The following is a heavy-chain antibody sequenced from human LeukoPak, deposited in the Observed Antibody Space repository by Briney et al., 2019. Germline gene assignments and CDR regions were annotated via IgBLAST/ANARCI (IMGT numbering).Heavy chain of an antibody. D-gene: IGHD1-1*01. V-gene: IGHV4-31*03. CDR1: GGSISSGGYY. CDR3: ARERGGTQDVDY. CDR2: IYYSGST. J-gene: IGHJ4*02. Sequence: SQTLSLTCTVSGGSISSGGYYWSWIRQHPGKGLEWIGYIYYSGSTYYNPSLKSRVTISVDTSKNQFSLKLSSVTAADTAVYYCARERGGTQDVDYWGQGTLVTVSS.